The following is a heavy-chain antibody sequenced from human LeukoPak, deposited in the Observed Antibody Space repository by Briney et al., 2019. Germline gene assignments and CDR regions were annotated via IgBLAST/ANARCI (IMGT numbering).Heavy chain of an antibody. CDR1: GYTFTDYY. D-gene: IGHD6-6*01. J-gene: IGHJ4*02. V-gene: IGHV1-2*02. CDR2: INPNTGGT. CDR3: ASYPRYSSSPPFDY. Sequence: ASVKVSCXASGYTFTDYYMHWVRQARGQGFEWMAWINPNTGGTNYAQNFQGRVTMTRDTSISTAYMELSGLRSDDTAVYYCASYPRYSSSPPFDYWGQGTLVTVSS.